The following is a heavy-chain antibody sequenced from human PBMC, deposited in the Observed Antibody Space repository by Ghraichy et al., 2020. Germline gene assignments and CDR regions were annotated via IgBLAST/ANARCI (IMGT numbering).Heavy chain of an antibody. Sequence: SETLSLTCAFYGESFGDHYGSWIRQAPGKGLEWIGNINHSGTTNYNPSLKSRVTISVDTSKNQFYLKVTSVTAADTAVYYCARGRTWFPHFYWAQGNLVTVSS. D-gene: IGHD3-10*01. V-gene: IGHV4-34*01. CDR2: INHSGTT. CDR1: GESFGDHY. CDR3: ARGRTWFPHFY. J-gene: IGHJ4*02.